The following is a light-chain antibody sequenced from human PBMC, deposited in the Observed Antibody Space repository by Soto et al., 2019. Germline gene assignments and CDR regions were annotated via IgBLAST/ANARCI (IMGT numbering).Light chain of an antibody. CDR1: QDLDKW. CDR3: QQYSSYWT. CDR2: RSS. J-gene: IGKJ1*01. V-gene: IGKV1-5*01. Sequence: ILMSQSPSSLSASVGDRVTITCRASQDLDKWLAWYQQKPGKAPNLLIYRSSTLREGGPSRFSGFGSGTEYILSITDLQPDDFATDDCQQYSSYWTFGQGTVVEMK.